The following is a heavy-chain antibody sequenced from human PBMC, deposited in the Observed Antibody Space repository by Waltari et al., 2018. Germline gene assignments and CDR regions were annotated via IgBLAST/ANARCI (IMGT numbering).Heavy chain of an antibody. CDR3: ARVSGELLYYYYGMDV. CDR2: ISSSGSTI. J-gene: IGHJ6*02. CDR1: GFTFRSYE. V-gene: IGHV3-48*03. D-gene: IGHD3-10*01. Sequence: EVQLVESGGGLVQPGGSLRLSCAASGFTFRSYEMNWVRQAPGKGLEWVSYISSSGSTIYYADSVKGRFTISRDNAKNSLYLQMNSLRAEDTAVHYCARVSGELLYYYYGMDVWGQGTTVTVSS.